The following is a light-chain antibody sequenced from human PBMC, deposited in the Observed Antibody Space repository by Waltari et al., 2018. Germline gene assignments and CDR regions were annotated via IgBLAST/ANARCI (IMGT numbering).Light chain of an antibody. V-gene: IGLV3-1*01. CDR2: QDT. CDR1: KLGDKY. CDR3: QAWDSITVV. Sequence: SYELTQPTSVSVSPGQTARLTCSGDKLGDKYTCWYQQKPGQSPVLVISQDTKRPSGIPERFSGSNSGNTATLTISGTQATDEADYYCQAWDSITVVFGGGTKLTVL. J-gene: IGLJ2*01.